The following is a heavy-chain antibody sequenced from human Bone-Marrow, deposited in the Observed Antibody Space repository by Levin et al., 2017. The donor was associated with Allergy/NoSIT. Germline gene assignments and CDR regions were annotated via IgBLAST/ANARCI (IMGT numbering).Heavy chain of an antibody. CDR3: ARQIAAAGYYYYYYMDV. CDR2: INTNTGNP. D-gene: IGHD6-13*01. V-gene: IGHV7-4-1*02. Sequence: ASVKVSCKASGYTFTSYAMNWVRQAPGQGLEWMGWINTNTGNPTYAQGFTGRFVFSLDTSVSTAYLQISSLKAEDTAVYYCARQIAAAGYYYYYYMDVWGKGTTVTVSS. CDR1: GYTFTSYA. J-gene: IGHJ6*03.